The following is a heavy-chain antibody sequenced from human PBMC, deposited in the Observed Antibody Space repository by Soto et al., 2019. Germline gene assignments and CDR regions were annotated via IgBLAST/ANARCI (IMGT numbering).Heavy chain of an antibody. CDR1: GFTFSSYS. J-gene: IGHJ6*02. CDR2: ISSSSSYI. CDR3: ARGNEAGVVTTSYYYYYGMDV. Sequence: PGGSLRLSCAASGFTFSSYSMNWVRQAPGKGLEWVSSISSSSSYIYYADSVKGRFTISRDNAKNSLYLQMNSLRAEDTAVYYCARGNEAGVVTTSYYYYYGMDVWGQGTTVTSP. V-gene: IGHV3-21*01. D-gene: IGHD3-3*01.